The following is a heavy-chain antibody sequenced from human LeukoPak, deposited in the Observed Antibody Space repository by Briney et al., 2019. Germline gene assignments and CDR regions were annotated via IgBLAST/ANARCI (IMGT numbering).Heavy chain of an antibody. D-gene: IGHD3-10*01. J-gene: IGHJ4*02. Sequence: GGSLRLSCAASGFTFSSYSMNWVRQAPGKGLEWVSSISSGSGYIHYADSVKGRFTISRDNAKKSLYLQMNSLRAEDTAVYYCARDGLGIDYWGQGTLVIVSS. CDR3: ARDGLGIDY. V-gene: IGHV3-21*01. CDR2: ISSGSGYI. CDR1: GFTFSSYS.